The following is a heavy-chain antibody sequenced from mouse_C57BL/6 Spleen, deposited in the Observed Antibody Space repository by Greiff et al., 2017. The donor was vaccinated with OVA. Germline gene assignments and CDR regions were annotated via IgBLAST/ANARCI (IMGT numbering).Heavy chain of an antibody. J-gene: IGHJ3*01. Sequence: VQLQQPGAELVMPGASVKLSCKASGYTFTSYWMHWVQQRPGQGLEWIGEIDPSDSYTNYNQKFKGKSTLTVDKSSSTAYMQLSSLTSEDSAVYYCALYDPFAYWGQGTLVTVSA. V-gene: IGHV1-69*01. CDR2: IDPSDSYT. CDR3: ALYDPFAY. CDR1: GYTFTSYW. D-gene: IGHD2-3*01.